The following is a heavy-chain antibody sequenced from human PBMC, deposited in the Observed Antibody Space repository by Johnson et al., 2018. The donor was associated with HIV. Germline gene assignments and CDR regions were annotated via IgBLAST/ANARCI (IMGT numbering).Heavy chain of an antibody. J-gene: IGHJ3*02. Sequence: QVLLVESGGGVVQPGRSLRVSCGTSGFTFSSYDMHWVRQAPGKGLEWVAVISYDGSNKYYADSVKGRFTISRDNSKNTLYLQMNSLRAEDTAVYYCARELGYSSSNDAFDIWGQGTMVTVSS. D-gene: IGHD6-13*01. CDR2: ISYDGSNK. CDR3: ARELGYSSSNDAFDI. V-gene: IGHV3-30*03. CDR1: GFTFSSYD.